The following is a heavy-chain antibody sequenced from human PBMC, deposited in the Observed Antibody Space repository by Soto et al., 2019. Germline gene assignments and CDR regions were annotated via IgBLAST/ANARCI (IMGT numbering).Heavy chain of an antibody. Sequence: GSLRRSCAASGFTFSSYGMSWVRQAPGKGLEWVSAISGSGGSTYYADSVKGRFTISRDNSKNTLYLQMNSLRAEDTAVYYCAKDSGSIRADSGYDYSYYYYGMDVWGQGTTVTVSS. CDR3: AKDSGSIRADSGYDYSYYYYGMDV. CDR2: ISGSGGST. V-gene: IGHV3-23*01. D-gene: IGHD5-12*01. CDR1: GFTFSSYG. J-gene: IGHJ6*02.